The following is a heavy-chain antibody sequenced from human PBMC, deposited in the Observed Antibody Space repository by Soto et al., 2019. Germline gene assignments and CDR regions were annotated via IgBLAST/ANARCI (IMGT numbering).Heavy chain of an antibody. Sequence: PSETLSLTCTVSGGSISSYYWCWIRQPPGKGLEWIGYIYYSGSTNYNPSLKSRVTISVDTSKNQFSLKLSSVTAAGTAVYYCARHKDSNRRRYYYDYKAVWSKGTTVTVS. D-gene: IGHD6-13*01. CDR1: GGSISSYY. J-gene: IGHJ6*03. V-gene: IGHV4-59*08. CDR2: IYYSGST. CDR3: ARHKDSNRRRYYYDYKAV.